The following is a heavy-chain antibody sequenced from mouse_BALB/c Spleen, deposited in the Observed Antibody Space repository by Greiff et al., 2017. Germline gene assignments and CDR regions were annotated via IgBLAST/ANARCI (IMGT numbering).Heavy chain of an antibody. D-gene: IGHD2-1*01. J-gene: IGHJ3*01. V-gene: IGHV1-39*01. CDR1: GYSFTGYN. CDR3: GRWDGNYAWFAY. Sequence: EVQLQQSGPELEKPGASVKISCKASGYSFTGYNMNWVKQSTGKSLEWIGNIFPYYGGTSYNQKFKGKATLTVDKSSSTAYMQLRSLTSEDSAVYYGGRWDGNYAWFAYWGQGTLVTVSA. CDR2: IFPYYGGT.